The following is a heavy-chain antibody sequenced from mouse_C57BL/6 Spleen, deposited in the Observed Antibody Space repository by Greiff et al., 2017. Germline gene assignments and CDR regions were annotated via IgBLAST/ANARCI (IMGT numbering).Heavy chain of an antibody. V-gene: IGHV1-76*01. Sequence: VQLQQSGAELVRPGASVKLSCRASGYTFTDYYINWVKQRPGQGLEWIARIYPGSGNTYYNEKFKGKATLTAEKSSSTAYMQLSSLTSADSAVXCCASSGYGRIGGPFDYWGKGTTLTVSS. CDR3: ASSGYGRIGGPFDY. J-gene: IGHJ2*01. CDR1: GYTFTDYY. D-gene: IGHD3-1*01. CDR2: IYPGSGNT.